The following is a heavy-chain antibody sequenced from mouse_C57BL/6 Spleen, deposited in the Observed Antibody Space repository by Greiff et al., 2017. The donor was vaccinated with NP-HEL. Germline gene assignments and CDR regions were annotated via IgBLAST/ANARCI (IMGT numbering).Heavy chain of an antibody. CDR2: IDPSDSYT. CDR3: ARMGQVGYFDV. D-gene: IGHD3-3*01. V-gene: IGHV1-50*01. J-gene: IGHJ1*03. Sequence: VQLQQPGAELVKPGASVKLSCKASGYTFTSYWMQWVKQRPGQGLEWIGEIDPSDSYTNYNQKFKGKATLTVDTSSSTAYMQLSSLTSEDSAVYYCARMGQVGYFDVWGTGTTVTVSS. CDR1: GYTFTSYW.